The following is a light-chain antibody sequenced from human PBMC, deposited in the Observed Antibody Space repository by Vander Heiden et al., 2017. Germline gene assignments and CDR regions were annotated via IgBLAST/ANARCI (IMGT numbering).Light chain of an antibody. V-gene: IGKV1-5*03. Sequence: IQMTQSPSTLSASVGDRVTITCRASESISSWLAWYQQKPGKAPKLLIYKASSLEIGVPSRFSGTGSGTEFTLTISSLQPDDFATYHCQQYNSYPTFGQGTKLEIK. CDR2: KAS. J-gene: IGKJ2*01. CDR1: ESISSW. CDR3: QQYNSYPT.